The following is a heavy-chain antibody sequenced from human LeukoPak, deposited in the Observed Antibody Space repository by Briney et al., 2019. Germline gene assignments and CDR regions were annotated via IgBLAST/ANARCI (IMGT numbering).Heavy chain of an antibody. CDR3: AREGSSPSAANLSIYYYYMDV. D-gene: IGHD4/OR15-4a*01. V-gene: IGHV1-8*02. CDR1: GYTLTSYD. J-gene: IGHJ6*03. CDR2: MNPNSGNT. Sequence: ASVKVSCKASGYTLTSYDINWVRQATGQGLEWMGWMNPNSGNTGYAQKFQGRVTMTRNTSISTAYMELSSLRSEDTAVYYCAREGSSPSAANLSIYYYYMDVWGKGTTVTISS.